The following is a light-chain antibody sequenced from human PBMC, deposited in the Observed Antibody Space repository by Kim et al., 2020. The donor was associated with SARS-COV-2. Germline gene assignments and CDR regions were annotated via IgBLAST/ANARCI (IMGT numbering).Light chain of an antibody. CDR3: QAWDSSTLV. J-gene: IGLJ2*01. CDR1: KLGEKY. V-gene: IGLV3-1*01. Sequence: SPAKAAGFSCSEDKLGEKYPGCYHHQPGQPPVLVMYQDSTRPSGIPGQFSGSDAGNTASLTIRWTQAIDEAAYYCQAWDSSTLVFGGGPQLTVL. CDR2: QDS.